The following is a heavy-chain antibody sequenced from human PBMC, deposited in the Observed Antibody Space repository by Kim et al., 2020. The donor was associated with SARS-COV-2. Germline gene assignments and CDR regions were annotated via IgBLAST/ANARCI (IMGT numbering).Heavy chain of an antibody. CDR2: INSRGNTT. CDR3: ANDAGAGRVYSDG. J-gene: IGHJ4*02. Sequence: GGSLRLSCVASGFSFNSFVMGWVRQSPGTGLAWVALINSRGNTTYYADSVQGRFTISRDNSKNTLFLQMGRLRADDAAVYYCANDAGAGRVYSDGWGQ. V-gene: IGHV3-23*03. CDR1: GFSFNSFV.